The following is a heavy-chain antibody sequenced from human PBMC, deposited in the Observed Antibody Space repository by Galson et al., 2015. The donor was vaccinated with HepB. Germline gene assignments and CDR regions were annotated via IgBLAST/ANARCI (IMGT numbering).Heavy chain of an antibody. V-gene: IGHV3-30*03. CDR1: GFTFSSYG. CDR3: ARDLGVHAGNY. Sequence: LRLSCAASGFTFSSYGMHWVRQAPGKGLEWVAVISYDGSNKYHAKSVKGRFTISRDNSNNTLFLQMNSLRAEDTAVYYCARDLGVHAGNYWGQGTLVSVSS. J-gene: IGHJ4*02. CDR2: ISYDGSNK. D-gene: IGHD3-16*01.